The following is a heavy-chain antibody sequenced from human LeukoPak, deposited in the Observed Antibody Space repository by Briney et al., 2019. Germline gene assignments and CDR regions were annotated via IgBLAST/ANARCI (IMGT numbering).Heavy chain of an antibody. CDR3: ARQDIWFGELVV. V-gene: IGHV4-39*01. D-gene: IGHD3-10*01. Sequence: SETLSLTCIVSGGSISRSSYYWGSLRQPPGKGLEWIGTIYDSGSTYYSPSLKSRVTISVDTSKNQFSLKLRFVTAADTAVYYCARQDIWFGELVVWGQGTTVTVSS. J-gene: IGHJ6*02. CDR2: IYDSGST. CDR1: GGSISRSSYY.